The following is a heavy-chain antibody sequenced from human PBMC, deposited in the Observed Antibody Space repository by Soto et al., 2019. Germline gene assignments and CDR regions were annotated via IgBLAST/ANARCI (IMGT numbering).Heavy chain of an antibody. D-gene: IGHD4-17*01. V-gene: IGHV4-30-4*01. J-gene: IGHJ3*02. CDR1: GDSISSSKW. CDR3: AREGDYGGNFRFYAFDI. Sequence: SETLSLTCAVSGDSISSSKWWSWIRQPPGKGLEWIGYIYYSGSTYYNSSLESRVTISVDTSKNQFSLKLSSVTAADTAVYYCAREGDYGGNFRFYAFDIWGQGTMVTVSS. CDR2: IYYSGST.